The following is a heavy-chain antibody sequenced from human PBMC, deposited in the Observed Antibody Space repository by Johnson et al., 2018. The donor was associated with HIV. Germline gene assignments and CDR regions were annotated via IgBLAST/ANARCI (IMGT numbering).Heavy chain of an antibody. CDR3: ATDREYDSSWDAFDI. CDR2: ITGSGGST. D-gene: IGHD3-22*01. V-gene: IGHV3-23*04. J-gene: IGHJ3*02. Sequence: VQLVESGGGVVQPGGSLRLSCAASGFTFSSYAMRWVRQAPGKGLEWGAAITGSGGSTYYADSVKGRFTISRDNSKNTLYLQMNSLRAEDTAVYYCATDREYDSSWDAFDIWGQGTMVTVSS. CDR1: GFTFSSYA.